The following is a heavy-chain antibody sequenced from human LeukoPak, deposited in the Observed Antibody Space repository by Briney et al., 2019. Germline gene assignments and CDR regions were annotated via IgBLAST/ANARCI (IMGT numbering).Heavy chain of an antibody. CDR3: ARDLTTVTKRVY. CDR1: GFTFSSYS. V-gene: IGHV3-21*01. D-gene: IGHD4-17*01. J-gene: IGHJ4*02. CDR2: ISSSSSYI. Sequence: RGSLSLSCAASGFTFSSYSINWVRQAPGEGLEWVSSISSSSSYIYYADSVKGRFTISRDNAKNSLYLQMNSLRAEDTAVYYCARDLTTVTKRVYWGQGTLVTVSS.